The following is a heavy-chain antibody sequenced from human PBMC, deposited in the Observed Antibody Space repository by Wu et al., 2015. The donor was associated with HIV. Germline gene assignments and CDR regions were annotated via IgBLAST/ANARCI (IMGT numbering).Heavy chain of an antibody. CDR2: ISGYNGNT. D-gene: IGHD6-6*01. Sequence: QVQLVQSGAEVKKSGASLKVSCKASGYAFKTYGISWLRQAPGQGLEWMGWISGYNGNTNYAQNLQGRVTMTTDTSTSTVYMELRSLRSDDTAVYYCVRDSTEDRPNWFDPWGQGTLVT. CDR1: GYAFKTYG. CDR3: VRDSTEDRPNWFDP. J-gene: IGHJ5*02. V-gene: IGHV1-18*01.